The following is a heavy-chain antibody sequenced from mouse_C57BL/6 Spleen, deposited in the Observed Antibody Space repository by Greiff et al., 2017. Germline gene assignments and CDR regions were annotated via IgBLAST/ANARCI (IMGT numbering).Heavy chain of an antibody. Sequence: EVQHQQSGPVLVKPGASVKMSCKASGYTFTDYYMNWVKQSHGKSLEWIGVINPYNGGTSYNQKFKGKATLTVDKSSSTAYMELNSLTSEDSAVYYCARAPLEGYFDYWGQGTTLTVSS. CDR1: GYTFTDYY. V-gene: IGHV1-19*01. CDR2: INPYNGGT. CDR3: ARAPLEGYFDY. J-gene: IGHJ2*01.